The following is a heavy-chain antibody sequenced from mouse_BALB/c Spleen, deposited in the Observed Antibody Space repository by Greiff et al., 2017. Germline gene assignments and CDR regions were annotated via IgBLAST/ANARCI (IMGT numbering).Heavy chain of an antibody. CDR3: TRDVPAEGYYAMDY. J-gene: IGHJ4*01. CDR2: INPSNGGT. Sequence: QVQLKESGAELVKPGASVKLSCKASGYTFTSYYMYWVKQRPGQGLEWIGGINPSNGGTNFNEKFKSKATLTVDKSSSTAYMQLSSLTSEDSAVYYCTRDVPAEGYYAMDYWGQGTSVTVSS. V-gene: IGHV1S81*02. CDR1: GYTFTSYY.